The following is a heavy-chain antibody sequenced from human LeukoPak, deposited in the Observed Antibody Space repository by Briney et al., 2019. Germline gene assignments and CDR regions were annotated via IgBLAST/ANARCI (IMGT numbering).Heavy chain of an antibody. CDR1: GGSITSSSYY. J-gene: IGHJ4*02. V-gene: IGHV4-39*01. D-gene: IGHD3/OR15-3a*01. CDR2: IYYSGNT. CDR3: ARQTGSGLFILP. Sequence: SETLSLTCSVSGGSITSSSYYWGWVRQPPGKGLEWIGSIYYSGNTYYNASLKSQVSISIDTSKNQFSLRLTSVTAADTAVYYCARQTGSGLFILPGGQGTLVTVSS.